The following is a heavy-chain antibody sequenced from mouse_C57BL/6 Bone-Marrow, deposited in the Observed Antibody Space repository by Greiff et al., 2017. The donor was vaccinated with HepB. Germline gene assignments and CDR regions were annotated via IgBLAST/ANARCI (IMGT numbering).Heavy chain of an antibody. V-gene: IGHV1-81*01. CDR3: ARSIYDYDGYFDY. CDR1: GYTFTSYG. CDR2: IYPRSGNT. D-gene: IGHD2-4*01. J-gene: IGHJ2*01. Sequence: QVQLKESGAELARPGASVKLSCKASGYTFTSYGISWVKQRTGQGLEWIGEIYPRSGNTYYNEKFKGKATLTADKSSSTAYMELRSLTSEDSAVYFCARSIYDYDGYFDYWGQGTTLTVSS.